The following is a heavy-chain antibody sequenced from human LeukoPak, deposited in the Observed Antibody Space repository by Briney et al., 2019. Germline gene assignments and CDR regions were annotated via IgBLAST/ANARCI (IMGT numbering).Heavy chain of an antibody. Sequence: PGGSLRLSCAASGFTFSNYGMAWVRQAPGRGLEWVSAISDSGSGTYYADSMKGRFTISRDSSKNTLYLQMNSLRAEDTAIYYCAKERPDYGYSLDYWGQGTLVTVSS. J-gene: IGHJ4*02. D-gene: IGHD4-17*01. CDR2: ISDSGSGT. CDR1: GFTFSNYG. CDR3: AKERPDYGYSLDY. V-gene: IGHV3-23*01.